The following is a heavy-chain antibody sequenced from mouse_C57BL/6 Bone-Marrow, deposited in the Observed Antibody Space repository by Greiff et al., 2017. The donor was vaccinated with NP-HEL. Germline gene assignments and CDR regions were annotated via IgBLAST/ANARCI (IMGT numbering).Heavy chain of an antibody. CDR2: IYPRSGNP. CDR1: GYTFTSYG. Sequence: QVQLQQSGAELARPGASVKLSCKASGYTFTSYGISWVQQRTGQGLEWIGEIYPRSGNPYYNEKFKGKATLPAATSSRTAYIELRSLTSEDYAVYFCARRSIDYCGSSLFAYWGQGTLVTVSA. V-gene: IGHV1-81*01. J-gene: IGHJ3*01. CDR3: ARRSIDYCGSSLFAY. D-gene: IGHD1-1*01.